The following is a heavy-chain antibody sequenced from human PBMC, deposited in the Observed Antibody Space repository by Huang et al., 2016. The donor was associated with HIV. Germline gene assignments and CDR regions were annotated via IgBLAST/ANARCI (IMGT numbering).Heavy chain of an antibody. V-gene: IGHV3-7*01. CDR2: IKREGSEK. CDR3: ATSRGSSRY. D-gene: IGHD1-26*01. Sequence: EVQLVESGGGLVQPGGSLRLSCAASGFTFSSYWMTWVRQAPGKGLEWVANIKREGSEKNYVDCVKGRFTISRDNAKNSLYLQMNSLRVEDTGVYYCATSRGSSRYWGQGTLVTVSS. CDR1: GFTFSSYW. J-gene: IGHJ4*02.